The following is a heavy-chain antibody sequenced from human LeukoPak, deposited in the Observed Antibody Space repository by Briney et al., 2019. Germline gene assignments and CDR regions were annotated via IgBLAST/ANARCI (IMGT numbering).Heavy chain of an antibody. D-gene: IGHD3-16*01. Sequence: SETLSLTCTVSGGSISDGSYYWSWIRQPPGKGLEWIGYIYYSGSTNYNPSLKSRVTISVDTSKNQFSLKLSSVTAADTAVYYCARLDMITFGGAENYYYGMDVWGQGTTVTVSS. J-gene: IGHJ6*02. V-gene: IGHV4-61*01. CDR3: ARLDMITFGGAENYYYGMDV. CDR2: IYYSGST. CDR1: GGSISDGSYY.